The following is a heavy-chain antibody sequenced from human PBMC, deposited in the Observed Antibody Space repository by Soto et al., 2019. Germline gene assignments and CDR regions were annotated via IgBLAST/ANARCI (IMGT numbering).Heavy chain of an antibody. Sequence: QVQLVQSGAEVKKPGASVKVSCKASGYTFTSYGISWVRQAPGQGLEWMGWISAYNGNINYAQKLQGRVTMTTDTSTSTAYMELRSLRSDDMAIYYCARDKHVWGSYRPFDYWGQGTLVTVSS. CDR2: ISAYNGNI. V-gene: IGHV1-18*03. CDR3: ARDKHVWGSYRPFDY. CDR1: GYTFTSYG. J-gene: IGHJ4*02. D-gene: IGHD3-16*02.